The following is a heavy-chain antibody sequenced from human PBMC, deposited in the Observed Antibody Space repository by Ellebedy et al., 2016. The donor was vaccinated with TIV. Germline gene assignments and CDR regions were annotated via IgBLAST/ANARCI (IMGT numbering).Heavy chain of an antibody. D-gene: IGHD1-26*01. CDR3: AKGPTTRYYYMDV. CDR2: ISGSGDST. J-gene: IGHJ6*03. Sequence: GESLKISCAASGFTFSSYAMSWVRQAPGKGLEWVSAISGSGDSTYYADSVKGRFTISRDNSKSTLYLQMNSLRAEDTAVYYCAKGPTTRYYYMDVWGKGTTVTVSS. CDR1: GFTFSSYA. V-gene: IGHV3-23*01.